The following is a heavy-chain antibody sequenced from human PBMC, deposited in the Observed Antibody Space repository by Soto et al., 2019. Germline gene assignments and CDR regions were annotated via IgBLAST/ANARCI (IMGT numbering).Heavy chain of an antibody. Sequence: SQTLSLTCAIYGDSVSSNSVVWNWIRQSPSRGLEWLGRTYYRSQWHYEYAVFVQSRIRIDPDTSTSTVYMELSSLRSEDTAVYYCARGVAVRIAAAMRGDDYWGQGTLVTVSS. D-gene: IGHD6-13*01. CDR1: GDSVSSNSVV. CDR2: TYYRSQWHY. V-gene: IGHV6-1*01. CDR3: ARGVAVRIAAAMRGDDY. J-gene: IGHJ4*02.